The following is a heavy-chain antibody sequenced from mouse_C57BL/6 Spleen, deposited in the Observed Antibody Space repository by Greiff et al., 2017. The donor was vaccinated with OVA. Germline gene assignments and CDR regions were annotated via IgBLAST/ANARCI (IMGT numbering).Heavy chain of an antibody. CDR1: GYTFTSYW. CDR2: IHPNSGST. V-gene: IGHV1-64*01. J-gene: IGHJ4*01. CDR3: AREETSSYAMGY. D-gene: IGHD6-1*01. Sequence: QVQLQQPGAELVKPGASVKLSCKASGYTFTSYWMHWVKQRPGQGLEWIGMIHPNSGSTNYNEKFKSKATLTVDKSSSTAYMQLSSLTSEDSAVYYCAREETSSYAMGYWGQGTSVTVSS.